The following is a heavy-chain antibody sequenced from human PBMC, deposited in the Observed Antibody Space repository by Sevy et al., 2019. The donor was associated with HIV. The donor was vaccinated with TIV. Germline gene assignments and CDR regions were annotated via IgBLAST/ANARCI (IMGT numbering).Heavy chain of an antibody. J-gene: IGHJ3*01. V-gene: IGHV3-30*02. CDR2: IRHDGSDE. D-gene: IGHD2-8*02. CDR1: GFTFNSYA. CDR3: AKDRKVLLIVYSIPFDVFDL. Sequence: GESLKISCAASGFTFNSYAMSWVRQAPGKGLEWVAFIRHDGSDEYYGDSVKGRFTISRDNSKNTLYLQMNSLRPDDTAVYYCAKDRKVLLIVYSIPFDVFDLWGQGTMVTVSS.